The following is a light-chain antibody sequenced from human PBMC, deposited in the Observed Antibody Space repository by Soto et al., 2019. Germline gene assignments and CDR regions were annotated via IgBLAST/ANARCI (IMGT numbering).Light chain of an antibody. CDR1: SSDLGGLNY. CDR2: KVD. J-gene: IGLJ2*01. Sequence: QSALTQPASVSGSPGQSITIPCSGRSSDLGGLNYVSWYQQHPGKVPKLIIYKVDNRPSGISDRFSASKSGNTASLTISGLQAEDEADYYCSSNAGSNNLVFGGGTKLTVL. V-gene: IGLV2-14*01. CDR3: SSNAGSNNLV.